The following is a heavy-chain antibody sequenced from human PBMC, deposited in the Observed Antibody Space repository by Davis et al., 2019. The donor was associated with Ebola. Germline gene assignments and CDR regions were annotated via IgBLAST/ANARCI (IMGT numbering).Heavy chain of an antibody. J-gene: IGHJ4*02. V-gene: IGHV1-18*01. CDR2: ISAYDGKT. Sequence: ASVKVSCKASGYTFTNYGISWVRQAPGQGLEWVGWISAYDGKTNFAQKLQGRVTLTTDTATTTAYMELRSLRSDDTAEYYCARGRNGGWDFDYWGQGTRVTVSS. CDR1: GYTFTNYG. D-gene: IGHD6-19*01. CDR3: ARGRNGGWDFDY.